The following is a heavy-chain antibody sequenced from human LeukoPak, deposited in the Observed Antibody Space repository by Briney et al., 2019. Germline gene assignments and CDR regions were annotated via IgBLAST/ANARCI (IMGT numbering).Heavy chain of an antibody. CDR1: GFTFSSYS. CDR2: ISSSGTYV. V-gene: IGHV3-21*01. J-gene: IGHJ4*02. CDR3: ARYVGGGNSGGFDY. Sequence: PGGSLRLSCAASGFTFSSYSMNWVRQAPGKGLEWVSSISSSGTYVYYADSVKGRFTISRDNAKNSLSLQMNSLRADDAAVYYCARYVGGGNSGGFDYWGQGTLVIVSS. D-gene: IGHD4-23*01.